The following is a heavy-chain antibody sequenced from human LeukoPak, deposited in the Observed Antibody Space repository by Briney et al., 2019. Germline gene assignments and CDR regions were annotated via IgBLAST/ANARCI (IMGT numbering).Heavy chain of an antibody. D-gene: IGHD2-2*01. CDR2: IRYDGSNK. J-gene: IGHJ4*02. CDR3: VAPLGYCSSTSCYDFDH. CDR1: GFTFSSYG. V-gene: IGHV3-30*02. Sequence: GGSLRLSCAASGFTFSSYGMHWVRQAPGKGLEWVAFIRYDGSNKYYADSVKGRFTISRDNSKNTLYLQINSLRPEDTAVYYCVAPLGYCSSTSCYDFDHWGQGTLVTVSS.